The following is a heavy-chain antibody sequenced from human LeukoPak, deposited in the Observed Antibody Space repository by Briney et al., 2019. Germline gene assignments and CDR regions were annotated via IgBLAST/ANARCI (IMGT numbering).Heavy chain of an antibody. Sequence: PGGSLRLSCAASGFTVSSNYMTWVRQAPGKGLEWVSVIYSGGSTYYADSVKGRFTISRDNSKNTLYLQMNSLRAEDTAVYYCTRTWGSDNWFDPWGQGTLVTVSS. CDR1: GFTVSSNY. CDR2: IYSGGST. D-gene: IGHD7-27*01. V-gene: IGHV3-53*01. J-gene: IGHJ5*02. CDR3: TRTWGSDNWFDP.